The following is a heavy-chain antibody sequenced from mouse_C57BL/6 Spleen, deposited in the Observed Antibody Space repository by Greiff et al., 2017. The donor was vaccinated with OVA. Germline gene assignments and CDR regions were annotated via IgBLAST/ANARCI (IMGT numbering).Heavy chain of an antibody. CDR2: ISDGGSYT. D-gene: IGHD1-1*01. J-gene: IGHJ4*01. CDR1: GFTFSSYA. V-gene: IGHV5-4*03. Sequence: EVMLVESGGGLVKPGGSLKLSCAASGFTFSSYAMSWVRQTPEKRLEWVATISDGGSYTYYPDNVKGRFTIARDNAKNNLYLQMSHLKAEDTAMYYCARHGTYYYAMDYWGQGTSVTVSS. CDR3: ARHGTYYYAMDY.